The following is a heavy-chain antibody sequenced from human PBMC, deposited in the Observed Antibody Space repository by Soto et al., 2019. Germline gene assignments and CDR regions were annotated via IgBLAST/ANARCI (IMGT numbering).Heavy chain of an antibody. CDR3: ARPGGTPDDAFDI. Sequence: PGGSLRLSCAASGFTFSSYWMSWVRQAPGKGLEWVANIKQDGSEKYYVDSVKGRFTISRDNAKDSLYLQMNSLRAEDTAVYYCARPGGTPDDAFDIWGQGTMVTVS. V-gene: IGHV3-7*01. J-gene: IGHJ3*02. CDR1: GFTFSSYW. D-gene: IGHD2-15*01. CDR2: IKQDGSEK.